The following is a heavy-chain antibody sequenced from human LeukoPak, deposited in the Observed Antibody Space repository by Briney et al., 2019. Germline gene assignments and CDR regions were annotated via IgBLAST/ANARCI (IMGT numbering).Heavy chain of an antibody. CDR2: IYHSGST. D-gene: IGHD6-13*01. Sequence: PSETLSLTCTVSGYSISSDYYWGWIRQPPGKGLEWIGSIYHSGSTYYNPSLKSRVTISVDTSKNQFSLKLSSVTAADTAVYYCARGDRKQLEFDYWGQGTLVTVSS. V-gene: IGHV4-38-2*02. J-gene: IGHJ4*02. CDR1: GYSISSDYY. CDR3: ARGDRKQLEFDY.